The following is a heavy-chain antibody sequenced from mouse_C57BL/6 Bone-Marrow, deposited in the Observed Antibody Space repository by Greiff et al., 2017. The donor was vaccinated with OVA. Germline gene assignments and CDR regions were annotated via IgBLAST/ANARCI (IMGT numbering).Heavy chain of an antibody. Sequence: QLQQSGAELARPGASVKMSCKASGYTFTSYTMHWVKQRPGQGLEWIGYINPSSGYTKYNQKFKDKATLTADKSSSTAYMQLSSLTSEDAAVYYCARRSNFSWFAYWGQGTLVTVSA. D-gene: IGHD2-5*01. CDR3: ARRSNFSWFAY. J-gene: IGHJ3*01. CDR1: GYTFTSYT. CDR2: INPSSGYT. V-gene: IGHV1-4*01.